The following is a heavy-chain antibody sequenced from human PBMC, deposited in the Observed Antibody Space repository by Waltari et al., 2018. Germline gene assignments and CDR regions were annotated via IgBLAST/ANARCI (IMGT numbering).Heavy chain of an antibody. V-gene: IGHV4-34*01. J-gene: IGHJ5*02. CDR2: INHSGST. D-gene: IGHD3-9*01. CDR3: ARNLRYFDWLLRGWFDP. CDR1: GGSFSGYY. Sequence: QVQLQQWGAGLLKPSETLSLTCAVYGGSFSGYYWSWIRQPPGKGLEWIGEINHSGSTNNNPSLKSRVTRSVDTSKNQFSLKLSSVTAADTAVYYCARNLRYFDWLLRGWFDPWGQGTLVTVSS.